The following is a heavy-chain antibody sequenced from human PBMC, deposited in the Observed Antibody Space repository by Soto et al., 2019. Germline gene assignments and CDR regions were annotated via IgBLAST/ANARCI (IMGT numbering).Heavy chain of an antibody. CDR2: IIPILGTA. CDR3: ARRAYSSSSHFDY. Sequence: SSVKVSCKAYGGTYSSYAISWGRQAPGQGLEWMGGIIPILGTANYAQKFQGRVTITADESTSTAYMELSSRRSEDTAVYYCARRAYSSSSHFDYWGQGTLVTVSS. CDR1: GGTYSSYA. J-gene: IGHJ4*02. D-gene: IGHD6-6*01. V-gene: IGHV1-69*13.